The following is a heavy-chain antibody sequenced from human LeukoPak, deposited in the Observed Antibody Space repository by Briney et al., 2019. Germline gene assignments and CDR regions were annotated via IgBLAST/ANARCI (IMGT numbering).Heavy chain of an antibody. CDR3: AREDSYGPFDY. J-gene: IGHJ4*02. Sequence: PSETLSLTCTVSGGSISSSYSWSWIRQPPGKGLEWIGSIYYSGSTYYNPSLKSRVTISVDTSKNQFSLKLSSVTAADTAVYYCAREDSYGPFDYWGQGTLVTVSS. CDR2: IYYSGST. V-gene: IGHV4-39*07. D-gene: IGHD5-18*01. CDR1: GGSISSSYS.